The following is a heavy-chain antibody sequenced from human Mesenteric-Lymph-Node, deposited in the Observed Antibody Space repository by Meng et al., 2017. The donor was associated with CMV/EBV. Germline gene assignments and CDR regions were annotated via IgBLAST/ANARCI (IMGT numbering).Heavy chain of an antibody. D-gene: IGHD3-22*01. CDR2: IYYDGSKK. J-gene: IGHJ2*01. CDR3: AREDSHRWYFDL. CDR1: RFSFSGYG. Sequence: LSLTCAASRFSFSGYGMHWVRQAPGKGLEWVAFIYYDGSKKSYADSVKGRFTISRDNSKSTLFLQMDSLRAEDTAVYYCAREDSHRWYFDLWGRGTLVTVSS. V-gene: IGHV3-33*01.